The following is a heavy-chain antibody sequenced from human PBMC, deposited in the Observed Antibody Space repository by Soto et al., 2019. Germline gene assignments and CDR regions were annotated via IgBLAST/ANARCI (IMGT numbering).Heavy chain of an antibody. CDR1: GGSFSTYA. D-gene: IGHD5-12*01. V-gene: IGHV1-69*06. CDR2: IIPIFGTP. J-gene: IGHJ6*02. Sequence: SVKVSCKASGGSFSTYAISWVRQAPGQGLEWMGGIIPIFGTPNYAQKFQVRVTITADRSTSTAYLELNSLRSEDTPVYYCAAPRTDGYKVPDPSTYYYYGLDVWGPGTTVTVSS. CDR3: AAPRTDGYKVPDPSTYYYYGLDV.